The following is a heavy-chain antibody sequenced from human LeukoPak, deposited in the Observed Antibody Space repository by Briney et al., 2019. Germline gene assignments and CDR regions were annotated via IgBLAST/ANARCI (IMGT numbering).Heavy chain of an antibody. D-gene: IGHD3-10*01. CDR2: IWYDGSSK. CDR1: GFTFSSYG. V-gene: IGHV3-33*01. Sequence: GGSLRLSCAASGFTFSSYGMHWVRQAPGKGLEWVALIWYDGSSKHYADSVRGRFTISRDNSKNTLYLQMNSLRAEDTAVYYCARDGGYSVSGIFFDYWGQGTLVTVSP. CDR3: ARDGGYSVSGIFFDY. J-gene: IGHJ4*02.